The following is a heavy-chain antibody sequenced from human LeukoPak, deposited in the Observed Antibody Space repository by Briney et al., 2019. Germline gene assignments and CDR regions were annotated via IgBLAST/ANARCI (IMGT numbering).Heavy chain of an antibody. V-gene: IGHV1-46*01. J-gene: IGHJ6*03. CDR2: INPSGGST. CDR1: GYTFTSYY. CDR3: ARDMVRGRDYYYMDV. Sequence: ASVKVSCKASGYTFTSYYMHWVRQPPGQGLEWMGIINPSGGSTSYAQKFQGRVTMTRDTSTSTVYMELSSLRSEDTAVYYCARDMVRGRDYYYMDVWGKGTTVTVSS. D-gene: IGHD3-10*01.